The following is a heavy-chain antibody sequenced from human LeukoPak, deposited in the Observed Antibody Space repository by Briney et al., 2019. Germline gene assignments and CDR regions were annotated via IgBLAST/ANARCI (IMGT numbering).Heavy chain of an antibody. CDR3: AREAARGNWFDP. D-gene: IGHD6-13*01. Sequence: GESLKISCKGSGYSFTSYWIGWVRQPPGKGLEWMGIIYPGDSDNRDRPSFQGQATISADKPISTPYLQWGSLHASHTPMYSCAREAARGNWFDPWGQGTLVTVSS. J-gene: IGHJ5*02. CDR2: IYPGDSDN. V-gene: IGHV5-51*04. CDR1: GYSFTSYW.